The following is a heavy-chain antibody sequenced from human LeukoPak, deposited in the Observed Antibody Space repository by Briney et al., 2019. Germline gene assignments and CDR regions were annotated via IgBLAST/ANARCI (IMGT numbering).Heavy chain of an antibody. D-gene: IGHD3-22*01. CDR3: ARWLAYYYDSSGYYYFDY. V-gene: IGHV1-18*01. J-gene: IGHJ4*02. CDR2: ISAYNGNT. CDR1: GYTFTSYG. Sequence: GASVKVSCKASGYTFTSYGISWVRQAPGQGLEWMGWISAYNGNTNYAQKLQGRVTMTTDTSTSTAYMELRSLRSDDTAVYYCARWLAYYYDSSGYYYFDYWGQGTLVIVSS.